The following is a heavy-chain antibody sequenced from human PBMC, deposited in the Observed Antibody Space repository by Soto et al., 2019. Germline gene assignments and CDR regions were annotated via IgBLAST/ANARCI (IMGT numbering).Heavy chain of an antibody. D-gene: IGHD5-18*01. V-gene: IGHV3-73*02. J-gene: IGHJ4*02. Sequence: EVQLVESGGGLVQPGGSLKLSCAASGFAFSYSAMQWVRQASGKGLEWIGRIRGKRGNDGTAYAASVKGRFTISRDDGTTTTYLHMNSLKIEDTAVYDCTRRRDSTAVVPLDYWGQGTLVTVSS. CDR3: TRRRDSTAVVPLDY. CDR1: GFAFSYSA. CDR2: IRGKRGNDGT.